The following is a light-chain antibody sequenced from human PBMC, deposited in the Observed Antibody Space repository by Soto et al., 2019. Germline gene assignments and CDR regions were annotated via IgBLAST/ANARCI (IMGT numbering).Light chain of an antibody. Sequence: QLVLTQSPSASASLGTSVRLTCTLSSGHSSYAIAWHQQQAEKGPRYLMKVNSDGSHNKGDGIPDRFSGSTSGTERYLTISSLQSEDEADYYCQTWDTGIWVFGGGTKVTVL. J-gene: IGLJ2*01. V-gene: IGLV4-69*01. CDR3: QTWDTGIWV. CDR1: SGHSSYA. CDR2: VNSDGSH.